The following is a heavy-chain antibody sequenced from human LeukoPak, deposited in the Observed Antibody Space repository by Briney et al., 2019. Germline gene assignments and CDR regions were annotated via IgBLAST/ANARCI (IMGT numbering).Heavy chain of an antibody. CDR3: ARGGALYGSGSYYLGY. Sequence: PGGSLRLSCAASGFTFSSYSMNWVCQAPGKGLEWVSYISSSSSTIYYADSVKGRFTISRDNAKNSLYLQMNSLRAEDTAVYYCARGGALYGSGSYYLGYWGQGTLVTVSS. CDR1: GFTFSSYS. J-gene: IGHJ4*02. D-gene: IGHD3-10*01. V-gene: IGHV3-48*04. CDR2: ISSSSSTI.